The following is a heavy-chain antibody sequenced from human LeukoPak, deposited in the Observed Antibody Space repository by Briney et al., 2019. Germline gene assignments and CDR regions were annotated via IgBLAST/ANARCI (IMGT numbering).Heavy chain of an antibody. CDR1: GFIFSNYA. J-gene: IGHJ4*02. CDR2: INAVDTNT. CDR3: AKQFLDGN. V-gene: IGHV3-23*01. D-gene: IGHD5-24*01. Sequence: SLRLSCAASGFIFSNYAMTWVRQAPGKGLEYVSTINAVDTNTYYAESVKGRFTVSRDNSKNTLYLQLNSLGADDTAVYYWAKQFLDGNWGQGTLVTVSS.